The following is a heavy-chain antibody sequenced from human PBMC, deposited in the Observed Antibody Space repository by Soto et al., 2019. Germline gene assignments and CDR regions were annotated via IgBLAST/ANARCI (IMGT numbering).Heavy chain of an antibody. CDR3: ARAPTDIVATIHAFDI. Sequence: SETLSLTCAVYGGSFSGYYWSWIRQPPGKGLEWIGEINHSGSTNYNPSLKSRVTISVDTSKNQFSLKLSSVTAADTAVYYCARAPTDIVATIHAFDIWGQGTMVTVSS. CDR2: INHSGST. D-gene: IGHD5-12*01. CDR1: GGSFSGYY. J-gene: IGHJ3*02. V-gene: IGHV4-34*01.